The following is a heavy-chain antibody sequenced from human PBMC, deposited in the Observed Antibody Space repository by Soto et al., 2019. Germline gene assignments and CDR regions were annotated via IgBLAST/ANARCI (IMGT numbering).Heavy chain of an antibody. CDR2: IDWDDDK. D-gene: IGHD1-26*01. J-gene: IGHJ3*01. V-gene: IGHV2-70*01. CDR3: ARSNSGSYYPGAFDL. Sequence: XGPTLVNPTQTLTLTCTFARFSLSTSGMCVGWIRQPPGKALEWLALIDWDDDKYYSTSLETRLTNSKDTSKNQVVLTMTNMDPVDTATYYCARSNSGSYYPGAFDLWAQGTMVTVSS. CDR1: RFSLSTSGMC.